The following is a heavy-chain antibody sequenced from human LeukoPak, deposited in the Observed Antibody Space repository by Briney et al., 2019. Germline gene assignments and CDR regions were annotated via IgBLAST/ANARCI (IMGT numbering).Heavy chain of an antibody. CDR3: ARAPQRDHYGDYFDY. CDR2: ISSDGSSM. J-gene: IGHJ4*02. Sequence: GGSLRLSCAASGFTFTGYTMHWVRQAPGKGLEWVAVISSDGSSMYYADSVKGRFTISRDNAKNTLYLQMSSLRTEDTAVYYCARAPQRDHYGDYFDYWGQGTLVTVSS. D-gene: IGHD4-17*01. V-gene: IGHV3-30-3*01. CDR1: GFTFTGYT.